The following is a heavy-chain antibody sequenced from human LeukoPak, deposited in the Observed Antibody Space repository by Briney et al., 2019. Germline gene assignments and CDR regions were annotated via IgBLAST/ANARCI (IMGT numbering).Heavy chain of an antibody. J-gene: IGHJ6*02. V-gene: IGHV3-7*03. CDR3: ARNNAMDA. CDR1: GFTFSSHS. CDR2: VNRDGSET. D-gene: IGHD2-8*01. Sequence: GGSLRLSCAASGFTFSSHSMNWVRQAPGRGPEWVANVNRDGSETYYLDSVKGRFTISKDNAKNSLYLQMNSLRAEDTALYHCARNNAMDAWGQGTTVIVSS.